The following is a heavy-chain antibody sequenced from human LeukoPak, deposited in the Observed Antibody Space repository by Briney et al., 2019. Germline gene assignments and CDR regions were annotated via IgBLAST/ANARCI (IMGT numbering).Heavy chain of an antibody. Sequence: GESLQISCKGSGYSFTSYWIGWVRQMPGKGLEWMGIIYPGDSDTRYSPSFRGQVTISADKSISTAYLQWSSLKASDTAMYYCARQSSSNNLGYWGQGTLVTVSS. CDR2: IYPGDSDT. CDR3: ARQSSSNNLGY. CDR1: GYSFTSYW. V-gene: IGHV5-51*01. J-gene: IGHJ4*02. D-gene: IGHD6-6*01.